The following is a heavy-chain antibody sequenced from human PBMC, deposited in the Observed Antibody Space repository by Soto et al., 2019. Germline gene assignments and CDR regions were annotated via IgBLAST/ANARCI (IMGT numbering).Heavy chain of an antibody. D-gene: IGHD3-10*01. CDR3: ARVLGPHYYGSGSYSTDY. J-gene: IGHJ4*02. CDR1: GGSISSGGYY. V-gene: IGHV4-31*03. CDR2: IYYSGST. Sequence: QVQLQESGPGLVKPSQTLSLTCTVSGGSISSGGYYWSWIRQHPGKGLEWIGYIYYSGSTYYNPSLKSRVTISVDTSKNQFSLKLSSVTAADTAVYYCARVLGPHYYGSGSYSTDYWGQGTLVTVSS.